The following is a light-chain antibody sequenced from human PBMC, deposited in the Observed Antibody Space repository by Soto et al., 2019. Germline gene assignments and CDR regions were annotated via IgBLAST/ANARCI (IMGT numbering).Light chain of an antibody. CDR1: QSVSSSY. CDR2: GTS. J-gene: IGKJ3*01. V-gene: IGKV3-20*01. Sequence: EIVLTQSPGTLSLSPGERATLSCRASQSVSSSYLAWYQQRPDQAPRLLIYGTSSRATGIPDRFSGSGSGTDFTLTISGLEPEDSAVYYCQQYGSSLFTFGPETRVDVK. CDR3: QQYGSSLFT.